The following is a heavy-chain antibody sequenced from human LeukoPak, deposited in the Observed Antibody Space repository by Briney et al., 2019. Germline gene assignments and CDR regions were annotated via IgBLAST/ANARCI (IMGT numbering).Heavy chain of an antibody. D-gene: IGHD2-2*01. CDR3: AKGASSPFDY. J-gene: IGHJ4*02. Sequence: GGSLRLSCAACGLTCSSYAMSWVRQAPGKGLDWVSAVSGGGDTYYADSVKGRFTISRDNAKNTLYLQMNSLRAEETAIYYCAKGASSPFDYWGQGTLVTVSS. V-gene: IGHV3-23*01. CDR2: VSGGGDT. CDR1: GLTCSSYA.